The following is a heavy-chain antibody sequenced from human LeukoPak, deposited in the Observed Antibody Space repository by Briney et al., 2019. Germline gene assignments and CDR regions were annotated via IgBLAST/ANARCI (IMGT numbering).Heavy chain of an antibody. CDR2: ISYGGAT. CDR1: GGSISTYY. D-gene: IGHD1-26*01. J-gene: IGHJ4*02. Sequence: PSETLSLPCTVSGGSISTYYWSWIRQPPGKQLEWIGYISYGGATSYNPSLKRRVTISVNSPKNYFSLRLTSLTAADTALYYCARHGGTIDYFDYWGPGSLVTVSS. V-gene: IGHV4-59*08. CDR3: ARHGGTIDYFDY.